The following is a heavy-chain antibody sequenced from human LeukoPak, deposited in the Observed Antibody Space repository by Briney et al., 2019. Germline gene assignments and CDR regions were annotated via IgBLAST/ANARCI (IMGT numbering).Heavy chain of an antibody. Sequence: GGSLRLSCSASGFTFSSYAMHWVRQAPGKGLEYVSAISSNGGSTYYADSVKGRFTISRDNSKNTLYLQMSSLRAEDTAVYFCLKDSLVVRAMVTEFDYWGQGTLVTVSS. V-gene: IGHV3-64D*09. CDR3: LKDSLVVRAMVTEFDY. CDR1: GFTFSSYA. J-gene: IGHJ4*02. CDR2: ISSNGGST. D-gene: IGHD5-18*01.